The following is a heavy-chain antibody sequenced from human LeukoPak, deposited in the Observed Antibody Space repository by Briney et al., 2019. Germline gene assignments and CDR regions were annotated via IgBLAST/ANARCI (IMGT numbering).Heavy chain of an antibody. V-gene: IGHV4-59*08. CDR1: GGSMSNYY. CDR2: IYYSGST. Sequence: SETLSLTCNVSGGSMSNYYWSWIRQPPGKGLEWIGYIYYSGSTYYNPSLKSRVTIAIDTSKNQFSLKVSSVTAADTAVYYCARHPPGRPYFDYWGRGTLVTVSS. J-gene: IGHJ4*02. CDR3: ARHPPGRPYFDY.